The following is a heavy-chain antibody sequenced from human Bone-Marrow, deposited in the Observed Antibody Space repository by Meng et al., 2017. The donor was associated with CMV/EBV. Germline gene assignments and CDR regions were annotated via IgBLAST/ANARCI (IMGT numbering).Heavy chain of an antibody. CDR1: GGSFSGYY. J-gene: IGHJ4*02. CDR3: ARKSTYSSSWYVSK. Sequence: QGHLKQWGAGRLKPSETLSLTCAVYGGSFSGYYWSWIRQPPGKGLEWIGEINHSGSTNYNPSLKSRVTISVDTSKNQFSLKLSSVTAADTAVYYCARKSTYSSSWYVSKWGQGTLVTVSS. D-gene: IGHD6-13*01. CDR2: INHSGST. V-gene: IGHV4-34*01.